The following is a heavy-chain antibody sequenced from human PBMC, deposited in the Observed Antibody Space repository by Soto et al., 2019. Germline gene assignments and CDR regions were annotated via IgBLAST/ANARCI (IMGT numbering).Heavy chain of an antibody. Sequence: QVQLVQSGAEVKKPGASVKVTCKASGYTFASYGISWVRQAPGQGLEWMGWISAYNGNTNYAQKLQGRVTMTTDTSTSTAYMELRTLRSDDTAVYYCARGLVAGTESDAFDIWGQGTMVTVSS. CDR2: ISAYNGNT. V-gene: IGHV1-18*04. CDR1: GYTFASYG. CDR3: ARGLVAGTESDAFDI. D-gene: IGHD6-19*01. J-gene: IGHJ3*02.